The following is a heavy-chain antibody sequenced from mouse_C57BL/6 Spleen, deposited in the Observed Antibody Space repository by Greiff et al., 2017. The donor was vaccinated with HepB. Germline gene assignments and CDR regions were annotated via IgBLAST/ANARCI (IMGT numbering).Heavy chain of an antibody. J-gene: IGHJ4*01. Sequence: EVQLVESGGGLVQPGGSLSLSCAASGFTFTDYYMSWVRQPPGKALEWLGFIRNKANGYTTEYSASVKGRFTISRDNSQSILYLQMNALIAEDSATYYCASLYYDGSKRADYYAMDYWGQGTSVTVAS. CDR3: ASLYYDGSKRADYYAMDY. D-gene: IGHD1-1*01. CDR2: IRNKANGYTT. CDR1: GFTFTDYY. V-gene: IGHV7-3*01.